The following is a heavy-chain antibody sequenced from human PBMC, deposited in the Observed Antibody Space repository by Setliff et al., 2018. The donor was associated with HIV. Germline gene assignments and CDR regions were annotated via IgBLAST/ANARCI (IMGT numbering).Heavy chain of an antibody. D-gene: IGHD3-3*01. Sequence: LSLSCAAPGFSVSFSFMSWVRQAPGKGLEWVSIIYSGGSTYYADSVKGRFTISRDNSKNTLYLQMNSLRAEDTAVYYRARALTIFGVVTQDPPDYWGQGTLVTVSS. J-gene: IGHJ4*02. CDR1: GFSVSFSF. CDR3: ARALTIFGVVTQDPPDY. CDR2: IYSGGST. V-gene: IGHV3-53*01.